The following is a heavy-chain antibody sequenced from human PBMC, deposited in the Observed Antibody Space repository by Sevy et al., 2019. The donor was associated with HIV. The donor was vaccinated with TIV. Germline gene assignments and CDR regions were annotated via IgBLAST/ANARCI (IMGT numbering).Heavy chain of an antibody. CDR2: IKQDGSVT. CDR3: VRAVAADGSF. V-gene: IGHV3-7*01. CDR1: VFSLNTYW. Sequence: GGSLRLSCAASVFSLNTYWMSWVRQAPGKGLEWVANIKQDGSVTYYVDSVKGRFTISRDNARNFLFLQMNSLRAEDTARYYCVRAVAADGSFWGQGTLVTVSS. J-gene: IGHJ4*02. D-gene: IGHD6-13*01.